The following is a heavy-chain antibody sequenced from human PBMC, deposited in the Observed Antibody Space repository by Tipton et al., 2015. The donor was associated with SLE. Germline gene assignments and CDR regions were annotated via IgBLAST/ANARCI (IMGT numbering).Heavy chain of an antibody. Sequence: TLSLTCSVSGGSISTTDHYWGWIRQPPGKGLEWIGSVFYSGNTYCNESLQSRVTIPIDTSKNHFSLKLYSVTAADTAVYYCAREDSSSWFYTRFDPWGQGTLVTVSS. CDR3: AREDSSSWFYTRFDP. V-gene: IGHV4-39*07. D-gene: IGHD2-2*02. CDR1: GGSISTTDHY. CDR2: VFYSGNT. J-gene: IGHJ5*02.